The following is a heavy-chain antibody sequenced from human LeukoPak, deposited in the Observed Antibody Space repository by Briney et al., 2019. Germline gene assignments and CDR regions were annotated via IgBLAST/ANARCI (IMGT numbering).Heavy chain of an antibody. Sequence: PGGSLRLSCAASGFTFSSYAMHWVRQAPGKGLEWVAVISYDGSNKYYADSVKGRFTISRDNSKNTLYLQMNSLRAEDTAVYYCARARVTMVRGVNDAFDIWGQGTMVTVSS. CDR1: GFTFSSYA. J-gene: IGHJ3*02. CDR3: ARARVTMVRGVNDAFDI. D-gene: IGHD3-10*01. CDR2: ISYDGSNK. V-gene: IGHV3-30-3*01.